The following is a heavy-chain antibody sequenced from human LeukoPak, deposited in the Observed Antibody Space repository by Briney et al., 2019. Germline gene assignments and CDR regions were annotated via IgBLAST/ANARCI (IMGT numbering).Heavy chain of an antibody. CDR3: TVLQDYDFWSGYYTANADFDY. CDR1: GFTFSNAW. V-gene: IGHV3-15*01. D-gene: IGHD3-3*01. J-gene: IGHJ4*02. Sequence: GGSLRLSCAASGFTFSNAWMSWVRQAPGKGLEWVGRIKSKTDGGTTDYAAPVKGRFTISRDDSKNTLYLQTNSLKTEDTAVYYCTVLQDYDFWSGYYTANADFDYWGQGTLVTVSS. CDR2: IKSKTDGGTT.